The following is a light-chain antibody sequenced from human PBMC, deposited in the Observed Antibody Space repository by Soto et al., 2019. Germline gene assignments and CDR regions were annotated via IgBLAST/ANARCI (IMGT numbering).Light chain of an antibody. CDR2: GAS. V-gene: IGKV3-20*01. J-gene: IGKJ5*01. Sequence: EVVMRQSPASLSVSPGEGATLSCRASQGIGDTLAWYQQRPGQPPRLLIYGASNRATGIPDRFSGSGSGTDFTLIINRLEPEDVAIYYCQQYGGSPRITFGQGTRLEIK. CDR3: QQYGGSPRIT. CDR1: QGIGDT.